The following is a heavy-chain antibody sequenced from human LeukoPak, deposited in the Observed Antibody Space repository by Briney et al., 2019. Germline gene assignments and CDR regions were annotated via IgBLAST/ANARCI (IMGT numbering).Heavy chain of an antibody. V-gene: IGHV3-23*01. CDR2: ISGCGGST. J-gene: IGHJ4*02. CDR1: GFTFSSYA. Sequence: GGSLRLSCAASGFTFSSYAMSWVRQAPGKGLEWVSAISGCGGSTYYADSVKGRFTISRDNSKNTLYLQMNSLRAEDTAVYYCAKDDRSSCHKYWGQGTLVTVSS. D-gene: IGHD6-13*01. CDR3: AKDDRSSCHKY.